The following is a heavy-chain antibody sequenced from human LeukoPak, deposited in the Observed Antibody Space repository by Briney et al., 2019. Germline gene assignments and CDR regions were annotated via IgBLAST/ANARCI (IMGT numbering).Heavy chain of an antibody. D-gene: IGHD1-26*01. CDR3: ARQFLVGSTFHAFDL. CDR1: GGSISSSSYY. V-gene: IGHV4-39*07. CDR2: IYYSGST. J-gene: IGHJ3*01. Sequence: SETLSLTCTVSGGSISSSSYYWGWIRQPPGKGLEWIGSIYYSGSTYYNPSLESRVTMSVDTSKKQFSLKLTSVTAADMAVYFCARQFLVGSTFHAFDLWGQGTRVTVPS.